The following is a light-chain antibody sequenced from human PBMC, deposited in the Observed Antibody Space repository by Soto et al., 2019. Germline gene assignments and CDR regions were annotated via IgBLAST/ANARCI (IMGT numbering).Light chain of an antibody. J-gene: IGLJ2*01. V-gene: IGLV4-69*01. Sequence: QLVLTQSPSASASLGASVKLTCTRSSGHSNYALAWHQEQPEKGPRYLMKLNRHGSHSTGDGIPNRFSGSSSGAERHLTISSLQSDDAADYYCQTWGTGIVIFGGGTKLTVL. CDR3: QTWGTGIVI. CDR1: SGHSNYA. CDR2: LNRHGSH.